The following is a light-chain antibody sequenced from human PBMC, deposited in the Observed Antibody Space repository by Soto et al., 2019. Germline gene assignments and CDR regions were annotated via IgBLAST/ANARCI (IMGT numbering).Light chain of an antibody. CDR2: GNS. Sequence: QSVLTQPPSVSGAPVQRVTISCTGSSSNIGAGYDVHWYQQLPGTAPKLLIYGNSNRPSGVPDRFSGSKSGTSASLAITGLQAEDEADYYCQSYDSSLRMVFGGGTKLTVL. CDR3: QSYDSSLRMV. J-gene: IGLJ2*01. CDR1: SSNIGAGYD. V-gene: IGLV1-40*01.